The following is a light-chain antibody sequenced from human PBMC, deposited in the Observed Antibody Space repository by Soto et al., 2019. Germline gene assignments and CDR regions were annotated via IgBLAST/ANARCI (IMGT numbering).Light chain of an antibody. V-gene: IGLV2-23*01. CDR2: EDS. Sequence: QSALTQPASVSGSPRQSITISCTGTSSDIGSYNLVSWYQLHPGKAPKFMIYEDSKRPSGISNRFSGSKSGNTASLTISGLQAEDEADYYCCSYAGSNTYVFGTGTKVTVL. J-gene: IGLJ1*01. CDR3: CSYAGSNTYV. CDR1: SSDIGSYNL.